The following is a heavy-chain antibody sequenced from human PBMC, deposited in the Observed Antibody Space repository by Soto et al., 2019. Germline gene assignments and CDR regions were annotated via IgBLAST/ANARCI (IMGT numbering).Heavy chain of an antibody. J-gene: IGHJ3*02. CDR1: GDSVSSNSAA. V-gene: IGHV6-1*01. Sequence: SQTLSLTCAISGDSVSSNSAAWNWIRQSPSRGLEWLGRTFYRSTWLNDYAVSMKSRIIVNVDTSRNQFSLQLNSVTPEDTAMYYCARGPGWGHAYDIWGQGTMVTVSS. D-gene: IGHD6-19*01. CDR3: ARGPGWGHAYDI. CDR2: TFYRSTWLN.